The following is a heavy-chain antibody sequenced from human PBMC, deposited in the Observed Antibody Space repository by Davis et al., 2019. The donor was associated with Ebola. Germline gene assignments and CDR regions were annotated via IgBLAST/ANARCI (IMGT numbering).Heavy chain of an antibody. CDR1: GFTFISYS. D-gene: IGHD3-22*01. V-gene: IGHV3-21*04. CDR3: TKGDRDYSSSPFDY. Sequence: GGSLRLSCAVSGFTFISYSMNWVRQPPGKGLEWISSISSSGTVTYYADSVKGRFTISRDSSKNTLDLQMNSLRAEDTALYSCTKGDRDYSSSPFDYWGQGTLVTVSS. J-gene: IGHJ4*02. CDR2: ISSSGTVT.